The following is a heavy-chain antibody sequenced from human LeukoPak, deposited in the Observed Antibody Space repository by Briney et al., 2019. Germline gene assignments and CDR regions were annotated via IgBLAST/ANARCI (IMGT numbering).Heavy chain of an antibody. V-gene: IGHV4-59*08. D-gene: IGHD2-2*01. J-gene: IGHJ5*02. Sequence: SETLSLTCTVSGGSISSYYWSWIRQPPGKGLEWLGYIYYSGSTSYNPSLKSRVTISVDTSKNQFSLKLSSVTAADTAVYYCARRGCIGGYCSSGWFDPWGQGTLVTVSS. CDR3: ARRGCIGGYCSSGWFDP. CDR1: GGSISSYY. CDR2: IYYSGST.